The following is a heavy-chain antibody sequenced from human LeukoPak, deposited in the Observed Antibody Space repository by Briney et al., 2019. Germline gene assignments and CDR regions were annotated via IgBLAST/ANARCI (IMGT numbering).Heavy chain of an antibody. CDR3: ARDAYCSGGSCYRWLDY. D-gene: IGHD2-15*01. V-gene: IGHV4-39*07. Sequence: PSETLSLTCTVSGVSISSSNSYWGWIRQPPGKGLEWIGSIYYSGSTYYNPSLKSRVTISVDTSKNQFSLKLSSVTAADTAVYYCARDAYCSGGSCYRWLDYWGQGTLVTVSS. CDR1: GVSISSSNSY. J-gene: IGHJ4*02. CDR2: IYYSGST.